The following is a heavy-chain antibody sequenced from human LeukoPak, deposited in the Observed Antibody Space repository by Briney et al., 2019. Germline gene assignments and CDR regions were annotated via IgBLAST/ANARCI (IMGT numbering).Heavy chain of an antibody. CDR3: AISGDGHSYFDY. V-gene: IGHV3-74*01. Sequence: GGSLRLSCAASGFTFSSYWMHWVRQAPGNGLVWVSRINSDGSSTTYADSVKGRFTISRDNAKNTLYLQMNSLRAEDTAVYYCAISGDGHSYFDYWGQGTLVTVSS. CDR2: INSDGSST. D-gene: IGHD5-24*01. J-gene: IGHJ4*02. CDR1: GFTFSSYW.